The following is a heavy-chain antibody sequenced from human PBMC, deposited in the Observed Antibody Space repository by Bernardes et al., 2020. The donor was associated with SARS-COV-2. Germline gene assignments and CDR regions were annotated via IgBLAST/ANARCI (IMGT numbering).Heavy chain of an antibody. V-gene: IGHV3-7*03. Sequence: GCLKLSYTASGLTFNHFGMHWVRQAPWKGLEWVANLKPDGSERNYVDSVKGRFVISRDNAKKSLYLQIGSLRAEDTAVYYCAKGLQVGRGVEGSWGQGTLVTVSS. CDR3: AKGLQVGRGVEGS. D-gene: IGHD3-10*01. J-gene: IGHJ4*02. CDR2: LKPDGSER. CDR1: GLTFNHFG.